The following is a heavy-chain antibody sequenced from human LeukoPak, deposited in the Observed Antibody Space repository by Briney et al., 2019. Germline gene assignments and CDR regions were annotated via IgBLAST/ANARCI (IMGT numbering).Heavy chain of an antibody. CDR2: IYSDGST. V-gene: IGHV3-66*04. CDR1: GFTVSSDY. CDR3: ARQSGGPYNWFDP. J-gene: IGHJ5*02. Sequence: GGSLRLSCAASGFTVSSDYMNWVRQAPGKGLEWVSVIYSDGSTYYADSVKGRFTISRDKSKNTLYLQLNSLRAEDTAVYFCARQSGGPYNWFDPWGQGTLVTVSS. D-gene: IGHD2-15*01.